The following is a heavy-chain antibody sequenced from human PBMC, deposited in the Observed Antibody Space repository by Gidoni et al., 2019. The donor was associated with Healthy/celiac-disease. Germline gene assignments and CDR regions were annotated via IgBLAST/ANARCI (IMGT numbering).Heavy chain of an antibody. D-gene: IGHD2-21*02. CDR2: ISGSGGST. V-gene: IGHV3-23*01. CDR1: GFTFSRYA. J-gene: IGHJ4*02. CDR3: AKGTYIVVVTATIDY. Sequence: EVQLLESGGGLVQPGGSLRLSCAASGFTFSRYAMSWVRQAPGKGLEWVSAISGSGGSTYYADSVKGRFTISRDNSKNTLYLQMNSLRAEDTAVYYCAKGTYIVVVTATIDYWGQGTLVTVSS.